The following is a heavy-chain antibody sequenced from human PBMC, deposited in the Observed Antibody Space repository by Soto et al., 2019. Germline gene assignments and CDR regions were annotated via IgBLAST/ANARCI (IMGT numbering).Heavy chain of an antibody. J-gene: IGHJ4*02. CDR2: ISYDGSNK. CDR3: ANAEVVGVSYSSPPPDDY. V-gene: IGHV3-30*18. Sequence: QVQLVESGGGVVQPGRSLRLSCAASGFTFSSYGMHWVRQAPGKGLEWVAVISYDGSNKYYADSVKGRFTISRDNSKKALYLQMKSLRAEDTAVYYCANAEVVGVSYSSPPPDDYWGQGTLVTVSS. D-gene: IGHD2-15*01. CDR1: GFTFSSYG.